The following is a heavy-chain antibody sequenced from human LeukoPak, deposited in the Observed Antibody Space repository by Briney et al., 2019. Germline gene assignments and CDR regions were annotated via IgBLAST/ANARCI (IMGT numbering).Heavy chain of an antibody. V-gene: IGHV3-23*01. D-gene: IGHD6-19*01. CDR3: AKPHGSGWYEVFDY. Sequence: GGSLRLSCAASGFTFSSYAMSWVRQAPGRGLEWVSAISGSGGSTYYADSVKGRFTISRDNSKNTLHLQMNSLRAEGTAVYYCAKPHGSGWYEVFDYWGQGTLVTVSS. J-gene: IGHJ4*02. CDR1: GFTFSSYA. CDR2: ISGSGGST.